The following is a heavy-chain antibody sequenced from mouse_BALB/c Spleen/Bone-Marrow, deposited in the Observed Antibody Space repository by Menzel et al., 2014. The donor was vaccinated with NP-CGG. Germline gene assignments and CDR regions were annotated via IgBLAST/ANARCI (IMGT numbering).Heavy chain of an antibody. CDR1: GFTFSNSY. CDR3: ARPLYGSSFAWFAY. V-gene: IGHV1-77*01. J-gene: IGHJ3*01. Sequence: VQVVESGGEVVKPGTSVKLSCKTSGFTFSNSYISWLKLKPGQSLEWIAWIIGGTGGTTYNQKFTGKAQLTVDTSSNTAYIQLSSLTTEDSAIYYCARPLYGSSFAWFAYWGQGTLVTVSA. CDR2: IIGGTGGT. D-gene: IGHD1-1*01.